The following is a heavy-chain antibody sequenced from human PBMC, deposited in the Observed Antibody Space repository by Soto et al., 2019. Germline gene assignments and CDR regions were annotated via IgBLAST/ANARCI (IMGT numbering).Heavy chain of an antibody. Sequence: QVQLQQSGPGLVKPSQTLSLTCAISGDSVSSNSVAWNWIRQSPSRGLVWLGMTYYRCRWYNEYGVTVKGRITINPDTSKNQFSMQLNSVNSEDTAVYYCARGRFNAYGIWGQGTMVTVSS. CDR1: GDSVSSNSVA. V-gene: IGHV6-1*01. CDR2: TYYRCRWYN. CDR3: ARGRFNAYGI. J-gene: IGHJ3*02. D-gene: IGHD3-3*01.